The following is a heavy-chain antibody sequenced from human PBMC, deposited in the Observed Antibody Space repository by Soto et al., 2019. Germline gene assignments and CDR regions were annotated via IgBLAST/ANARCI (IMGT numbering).Heavy chain of an antibody. Sequence: PSETLSLTGTVSVGSISSYYWSWIRQPPGKGLEWIGYIYYSGSTNYNPSLKSRVTISVDTSKNQFSLKLSSVTAAGTAVYYCARIRGSDSSGWPNFDYWGQGTLVTVSS. J-gene: IGHJ4*02. CDR2: IYYSGST. CDR3: ARIRGSDSSGWPNFDY. V-gene: IGHV4-59*01. CDR1: VGSISSYY. D-gene: IGHD6-19*01.